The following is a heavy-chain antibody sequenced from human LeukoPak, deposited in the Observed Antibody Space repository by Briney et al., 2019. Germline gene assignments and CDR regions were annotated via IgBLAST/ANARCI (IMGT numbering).Heavy chain of an antibody. D-gene: IGHD1-26*01. Sequence: ASETLSLTCTVSGGSISSGVYYWSWIRQHPGKGLEWIGYISYSGNTYYNPSLKSRVTISVDTSKNQFSLKLNSVTAADTAVYYCARIVGATGPFSYWGQGTLVTVSS. J-gene: IGHJ4*02. CDR3: ARIVGATGPFSY. V-gene: IGHV4-31*03. CDR1: GGSISSGVYY. CDR2: ISYSGNT.